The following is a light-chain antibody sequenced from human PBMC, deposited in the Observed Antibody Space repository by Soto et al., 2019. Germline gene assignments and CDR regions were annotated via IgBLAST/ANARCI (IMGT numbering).Light chain of an antibody. CDR1: SSDVGAYNY. J-gene: IGLJ3*02. V-gene: IGLV2-14*01. Sequence: QSALTQPASVSGSPGQSITISCTGTSSDVGAYNYVSWYQQHPGKAPKLMIYEVSDRPSGVSNRFSGSKSGNTASLTISGLQAEDEADYYCTSYTTSRTWVFGGGTKVTVL. CDR3: TSYTTSRTWV. CDR2: EVS.